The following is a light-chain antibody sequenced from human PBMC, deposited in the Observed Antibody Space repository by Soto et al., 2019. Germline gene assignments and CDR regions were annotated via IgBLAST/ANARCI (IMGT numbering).Light chain of an antibody. V-gene: IGLV1-44*01. J-gene: IGLJ1*01. CDR1: SSNIMSNT. CDR2: GNH. Sequence: QSVLTQPPSASGTPGQRVTISCSGSSSNIMSNTVNWYQVLPGTTPKVLIQGNHQRPSGVPARFSGSKSGTSASLAISGLQSEDEADYYCAAWDDSLNAYVFGTGTKLTVL. CDR3: AAWDDSLNAYV.